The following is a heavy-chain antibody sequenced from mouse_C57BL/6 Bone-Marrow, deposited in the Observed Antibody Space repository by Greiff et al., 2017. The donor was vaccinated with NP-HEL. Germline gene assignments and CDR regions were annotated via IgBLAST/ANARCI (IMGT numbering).Heavy chain of an antibody. Sequence: VQLQQSGPGLVQPSQRLSITCTVSGFSLTSYGVHWVRQSPGKGLEWLGVIWSGGSTDYNAAFIYRLSISKDNSKSQVFLKMNSLHADDTAIYYCGRNRYGTPAWFAYWGQGTLVTVSA. V-gene: IGHV2-2*01. J-gene: IGHJ3*01. CDR3: GRNRYGTPAWFAY. CDR2: IWSGGST. CDR1: GFSLTSYG. D-gene: IGHD1-1*01.